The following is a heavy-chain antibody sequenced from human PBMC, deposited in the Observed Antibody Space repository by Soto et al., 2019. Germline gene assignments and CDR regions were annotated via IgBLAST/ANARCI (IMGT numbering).Heavy chain of an antibody. Sequence: ASVKVSCKASGYTFASYGVSWVRRAPGQGLEWMAWISGYNGNTHYAEKFQGRVTLTTDTSTSTTYMELRSLRSDDTAVYYCARDERSAGQGSYVYFDHWGQGTLVTVSS. V-gene: IGHV1-18*01. CDR2: ISGYNGNT. J-gene: IGHJ4*02. CDR1: GYTFASYG. CDR3: ARDERSAGQGSYVYFDH. D-gene: IGHD6-19*01.